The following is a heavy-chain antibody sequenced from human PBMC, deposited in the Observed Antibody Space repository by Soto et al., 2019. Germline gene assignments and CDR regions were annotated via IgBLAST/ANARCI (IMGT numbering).Heavy chain of an antibody. V-gene: IGHV1-69*13. Sequence: SVKVSCKASGGTFSSYAISWVRQAPGQGLEWMGGIIPIFGTANYAQKFQGRVTITADESTSTAYMELSSLRSEDTAVYYCAREHDSSGYYPSYFDYWGQGTLVTVSS. J-gene: IGHJ4*02. CDR3: AREHDSSGYYPSYFDY. D-gene: IGHD3-22*01. CDR1: GGTFSSYA. CDR2: IIPIFGTA.